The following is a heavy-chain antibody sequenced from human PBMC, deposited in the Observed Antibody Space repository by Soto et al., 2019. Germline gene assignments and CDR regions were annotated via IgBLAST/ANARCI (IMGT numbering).Heavy chain of an antibody. CDR2: MAYDGNRE. D-gene: IGHD1-26*01. CDR1: GFTFSMYV. Sequence: QVQLVESGGGVVQPCRSLRLSCAASGFTFSMYVMHWVRQAPGKGLEWVAVMAYDGNREYYGDSVKGRFFVSRDNSKNTLDLQMTSLRPEDTAVYYCARVGGSFYGSWDSWGQGALVTVSS. CDR3: ARVGGSFYGSWDS. V-gene: IGHV3-30-3*01. J-gene: IGHJ4*02.